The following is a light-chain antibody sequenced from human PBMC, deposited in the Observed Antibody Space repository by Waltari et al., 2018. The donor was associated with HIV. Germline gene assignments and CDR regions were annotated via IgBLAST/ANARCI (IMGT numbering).Light chain of an antibody. J-gene: IGKJ1*01. CDR3: QQYNNWPQTWPPGT. Sequence: EVVMTQSPATVSVSPGERATLSCRASQSLSSNLAWYQQKPGQAPRLLIYGASTRAIGVPARFSGSGSGTECTLTIISLQSEDFGVYYCQQYNNWPQTWPPGTFGQGTKVEIK. V-gene: IGKV3-15*01. CDR1: QSLSSN. CDR2: GAS.